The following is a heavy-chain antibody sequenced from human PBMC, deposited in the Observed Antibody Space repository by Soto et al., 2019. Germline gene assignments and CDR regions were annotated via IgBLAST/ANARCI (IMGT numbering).Heavy chain of an antibody. V-gene: IGHV4-39*01. D-gene: IGHD4-4*01. Sequence: PSETLSLTCTVSGGSISSSSYYWGWIRQPPGKGLEWIGSIYYSGSTYYNPSLKSRVTISVDTSKNQFSLKLSSVTAADTAVYYCARLGAYYSKGSDYWGQGTLVTDSS. CDR1: GGSISSSSYY. CDR2: IYYSGST. CDR3: ARLGAYYSKGSDY. J-gene: IGHJ4*02.